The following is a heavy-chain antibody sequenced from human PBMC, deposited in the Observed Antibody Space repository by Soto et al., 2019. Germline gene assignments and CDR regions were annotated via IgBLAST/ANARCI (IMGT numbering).Heavy chain of an antibody. V-gene: IGHV3-23*01. Sequence: PGGSLRLSCAASGFTFSSYAMSWVRQAPGKGLEWVSTVTYSAGSTYYADSVKGRFTISRDNSKNTLYLQMNSLRAEDTAVYYCAKDCFIAAAGLPGYWGQGTLVTVSS. CDR1: GFTFSSYA. CDR3: AKDCFIAAAGLPGY. J-gene: IGHJ4*02. D-gene: IGHD6-13*01. CDR2: VTYSAGST.